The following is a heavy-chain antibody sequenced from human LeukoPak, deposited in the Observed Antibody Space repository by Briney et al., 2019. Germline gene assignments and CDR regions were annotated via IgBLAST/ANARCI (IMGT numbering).Heavy chain of an antibody. CDR1: GFTFSSYA. V-gene: IGHV3-30*14. J-gene: IGHJ6*03. CDR2: ISYDGSNK. CDR3: AREFYGIAAAGSLNYYYMDV. D-gene: IGHD6-13*01. Sequence: PGRSLRLSCAASGFTFSSYAMHWVRQAPGKGLEWVAVISYDGSNKYYADSVKGRFTISRDNSKNTLYLQMNSLRAEDTAVYYCAREFYGIAAAGSLNYYYMDVWGKGTTVTISS.